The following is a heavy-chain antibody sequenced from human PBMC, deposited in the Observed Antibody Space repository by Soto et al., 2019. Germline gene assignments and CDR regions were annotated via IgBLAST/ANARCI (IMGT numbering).Heavy chain of an antibody. CDR2: IWYDGSRR. CDR3: ARDSGVVAVDLDY. D-gene: IGHD3-22*01. V-gene: IGHV3-33*01. CDR1: GFTFRSYG. J-gene: IGHJ4*02. Sequence: QVQLVESGGGVVQPGRSLRLSCAASGFTFRSYGMHWVRQTPTKGLEWVAVIWYDGSRRYYADSMNGRFTISRDDSKNTLYLQINSLRAEDTAVYYCARDSGVVAVDLDYWGQGVLVTVSS.